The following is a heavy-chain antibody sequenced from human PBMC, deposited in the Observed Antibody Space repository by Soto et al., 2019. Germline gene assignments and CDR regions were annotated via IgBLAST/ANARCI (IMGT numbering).Heavy chain of an antibody. D-gene: IGHD3-10*01. V-gene: IGHV4-59*01. CDR3: ARAYYGSGSYPRYYYGMDV. J-gene: IGHJ6*02. CDR2: IYYSGST. Sequence: SETLSLTCTVSGGSISSYYWSWIRQPPGKGLEWIGYIYYSGSTNYNPSLKSRVTISVDTSKNQFSLKLSSVTAADTAVYYCARAYYGSGSYPRYYYGMDVWGQGTTVTV. CDR1: GGSISSYY.